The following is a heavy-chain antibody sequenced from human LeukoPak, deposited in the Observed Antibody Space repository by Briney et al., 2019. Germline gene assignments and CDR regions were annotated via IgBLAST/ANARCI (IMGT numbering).Heavy chain of an antibody. CDR3: ARVAQHRYYYDTSDYRYYFDY. CDR1: GYTFTSYG. CDR2: ISAYNGNT. V-gene: IGHV1-18*01. Sequence: GASVKVSCTASGYTFTSYGISWVRQAPGQGLEWIGWISAYNGNTNYAQKPQGRVTITTDTSTSTAYMELRSLRSDDTAVYYCARVAQHRYYYDTSDYRYYFDYWGQGTLVTVSS. D-gene: IGHD3-22*01. J-gene: IGHJ4*02.